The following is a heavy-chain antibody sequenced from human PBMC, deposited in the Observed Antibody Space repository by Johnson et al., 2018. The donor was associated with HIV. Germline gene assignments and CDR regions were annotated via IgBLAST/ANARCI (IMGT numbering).Heavy chain of an antibody. J-gene: IGHJ3*02. CDR1: GFTFSNSA. CDR3: ARAMYYFDTSGYLIRPRAFDI. V-gene: IGHV3-33*08. Sequence: QMLLVESGGGLVQPWGSLRLSCAASGFTFSNSAMHWVRQAPGKGLEWVAVIWYDGSNKYYADSVKGRFTISRDNSKNTLYLQMNSLRAEDTALYYCARAMYYFDTSGYLIRPRAFDIWGQGTVVTVSS. D-gene: IGHD3-22*01. CDR2: IWYDGSNK.